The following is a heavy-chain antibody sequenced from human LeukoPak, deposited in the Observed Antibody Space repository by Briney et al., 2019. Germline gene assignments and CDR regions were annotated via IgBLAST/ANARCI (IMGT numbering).Heavy chain of an antibody. CDR3: ARDPRGQQLVGFYY. Sequence: PGGSLRLSCAASGFTFSSYAMSWVRQAPGKGLVWGSVIYSGGSTYYADSVKGRFTISRDNSKNTLYLQMNSLRAEDTAVYYCARDPRGQQLVGFYYWGQGTLVTVSS. J-gene: IGHJ4*02. CDR2: IYSGGST. CDR1: GFTFSSYA. V-gene: IGHV3-66*01. D-gene: IGHD6-13*01.